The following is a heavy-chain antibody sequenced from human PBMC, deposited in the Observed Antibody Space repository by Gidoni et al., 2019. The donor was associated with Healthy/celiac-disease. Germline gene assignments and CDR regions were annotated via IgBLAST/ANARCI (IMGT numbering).Heavy chain of an antibody. V-gene: IGHV3-49*05. Sequence: EVQLVESGGGLVKPGRSLRLSCTASGFTFGDYAMSWFRQAPGKGLEWVGFIRSKAYGGTTEYAASVKGRFTISRDDSKSIAYLQMNSLKTEDTAVYYCTRVSPDRVQFGPPGNYDSSGYSDYWGQGTLVTVSS. CDR1: GFTFGDYA. CDR2: IRSKAYGGTT. J-gene: IGHJ4*02. D-gene: IGHD3-22*01. CDR3: TRVSPDRVQFGPPGNYDSSGYSDY.